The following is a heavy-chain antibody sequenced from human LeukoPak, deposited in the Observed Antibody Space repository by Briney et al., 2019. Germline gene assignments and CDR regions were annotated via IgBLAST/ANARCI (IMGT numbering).Heavy chain of an antibody. CDR3: ARVRGYGRDYYYYYMDV. J-gene: IGHJ6*03. CDR1: GGSFSGYY. D-gene: IGHD5-18*01. Sequence: SETLSLTSAVYGGSFSGYYWSWIRQPPGKGLEWIGEINHSGSTNYNPSLKSRVTISVDKSKNQFSLKLSSVTAADTAVYYCARVRGYGRDYYYYYMDVWGKGTTVTVSS. CDR2: INHSGST. V-gene: IGHV4-34*01.